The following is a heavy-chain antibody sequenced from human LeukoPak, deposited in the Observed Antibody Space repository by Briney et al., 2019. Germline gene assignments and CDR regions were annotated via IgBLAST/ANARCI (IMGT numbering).Heavy chain of an antibody. CDR3: ARGGSHLWQPFDS. J-gene: IGHJ4*02. CDR1: GGSISSNY. Sequence: SETLSLTCTVSGGSISSNYWSWIRQPPGKGLEWIGYIYYSGSTNYNPTLKSRVTISADTSKNQFSLKLSSVTAADTAVYYCARGGSHLWQPFDSWGQGTLVTVSS. V-gene: IGHV4-59*12. D-gene: IGHD5-18*01. CDR2: IYYSGST.